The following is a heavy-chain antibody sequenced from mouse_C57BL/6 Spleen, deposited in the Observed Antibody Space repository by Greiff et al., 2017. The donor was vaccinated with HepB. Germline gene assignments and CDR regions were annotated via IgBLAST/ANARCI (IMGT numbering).Heavy chain of an antibody. CDR3: AGDYEGYWYCDV. Sequence: QVQLKQSGAELARPGASVKLSCKASGYTFTSYGISWVKQRTGQGLEWIGEIYPRSGNTYYNEKFKGKATLTADKSSSTAYMELRSLTSEDSAVYFCAGDYEGYWYCDVWGTGTTVTVSS. CDR2: IYPRSGNT. V-gene: IGHV1-81*01. D-gene: IGHD2-4*01. CDR1: GYTFTSYG. J-gene: IGHJ1*03.